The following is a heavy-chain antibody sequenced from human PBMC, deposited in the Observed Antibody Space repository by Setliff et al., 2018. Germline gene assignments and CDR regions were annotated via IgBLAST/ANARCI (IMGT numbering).Heavy chain of an antibody. V-gene: IGHV4-59*12. Sequence: SETLSLTCDVSGGAISSSYWTWIRQSPGQGLEWIGYVYNSGTTSYNPSLKSRLTISMDTSRSQFSLRLRSVTAADTAVYYCAKLTSSTNSYDSWGQGRLVTVSS. D-gene: IGHD2-2*01. J-gene: IGHJ4*02. CDR3: AKLTSSTNSYDS. CDR2: VYNSGTT. CDR1: GGAISSSY.